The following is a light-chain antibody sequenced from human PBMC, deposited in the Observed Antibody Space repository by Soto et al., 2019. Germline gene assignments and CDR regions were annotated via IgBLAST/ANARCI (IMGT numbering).Light chain of an antibody. J-gene: IGKJ4*01. CDR3: QQYGRIPLT. V-gene: IGKV3-20*01. Sequence: EIVLTQSPGTLSFSPGERAYLSCRASQSVSRNYVAWYQLRSGQPPRLLIYDSSTRATGIPDRFSGSGSGADFTLTISRLEPGDFAVYFCQQYGRIPLTFGGGSRVEIK. CDR2: DSS. CDR1: QSVSRNY.